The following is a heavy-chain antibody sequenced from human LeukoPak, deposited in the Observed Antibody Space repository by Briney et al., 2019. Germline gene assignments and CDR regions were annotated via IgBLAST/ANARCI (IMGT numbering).Heavy chain of an antibody. CDR1: GFTFSNYG. CDR2: ISSSSSYI. D-gene: IGHD1-1*01. CDR3: ARHREAGTTSAAFDI. Sequence: PGGSLRLSCEASGFTFSNYGMSWVRQAPGKGLEWVSSISSSSSYIYYADSVKGRFTISRDNAKNSLYLQMNSLRAEDTAVYYCARHREAGTTSAAFDIWGQGTMVTVSS. J-gene: IGHJ3*02. V-gene: IGHV3-21*01.